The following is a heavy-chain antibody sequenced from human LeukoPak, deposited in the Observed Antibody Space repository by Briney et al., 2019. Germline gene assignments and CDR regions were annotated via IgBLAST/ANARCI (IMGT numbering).Heavy chain of an antibody. V-gene: IGHV3-30*18. D-gene: IGHD3-10*01. J-gene: IGHJ4*02. Sequence: GRSLRLSCAASGFTFSSYGMHWVRQAPGKGLEWVAVISYDGSNKYYADSVKGRFTISRDNSKNTLYLQMNGLRAEDTAVYYCAKDRRSRGVIIPDGIDYWGQGTLVTVSS. CDR1: GFTFSSYG. CDR2: ISYDGSNK. CDR3: AKDRRSRGVIIPDGIDY.